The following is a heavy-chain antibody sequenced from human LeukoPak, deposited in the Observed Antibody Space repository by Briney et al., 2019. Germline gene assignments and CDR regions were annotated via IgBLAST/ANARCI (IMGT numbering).Heavy chain of an antibody. CDR1: GGSFSGYY. J-gene: IGHJ4*02. V-gene: IGHV4-59*13. CDR2: IYYSGST. D-gene: IGHD3-22*01. Sequence: SETLSLTCAVYGGSFSGYYWSWIRQPPGKGLEWIGYIYYSGSTNYNPSLKSRVTISVDTSKNQFSLKLSSVTAADTAVYYCARVDYYDSSGYSLDYWGQGTLVTVSS. CDR3: ARVDYYDSSGYSLDY.